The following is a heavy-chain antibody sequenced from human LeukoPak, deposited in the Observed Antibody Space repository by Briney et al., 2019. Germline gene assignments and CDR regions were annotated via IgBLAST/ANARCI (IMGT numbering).Heavy chain of an antibody. CDR3: ARNLDSSWYSVSYYTDV. Sequence: GGSLRLSCEASGFTFNTCSMNWARQAPGKGLEWVSSIDSNGGYMFYADSVKGRFIISRDNAKDSLYLQMNSLRAEDTAVYYCARNLDSSWYSVSYYTDVWGKGTTVTVSS. J-gene: IGHJ6*03. D-gene: IGHD6-13*01. V-gene: IGHV3-21*06. CDR2: IDSNGGYM. CDR1: GFTFNTCS.